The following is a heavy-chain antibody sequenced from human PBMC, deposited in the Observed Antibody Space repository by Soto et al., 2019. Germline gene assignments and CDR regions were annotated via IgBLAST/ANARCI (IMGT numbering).Heavy chain of an antibody. J-gene: IGHJ6*02. CDR2: IYPGDSDT. V-gene: IGHV5-51*01. CDR1: GYSFTSYW. D-gene: IGHD3-22*01. CDR3: ARDRTEGTMIHYYRMDV. Sequence: PGESLKISCKGSGYSFTSYWIGWVRQMPGKGLEWMGIIYPGDSDTRYSPSFQGQVTISADKSISTAYLQWSSLKASDTAMYYCARDRTEGTMIHYYRMDVWGQGTTVPVSS.